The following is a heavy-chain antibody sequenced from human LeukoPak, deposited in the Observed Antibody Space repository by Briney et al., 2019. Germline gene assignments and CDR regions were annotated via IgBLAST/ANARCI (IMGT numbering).Heavy chain of an antibody. CDR3: ARGGYRPYYYMDV. CDR1: GFTFSSYW. Sequence: GGSLRPSCAASGFTFSSYWMSWVRQAPGKGLEWVANIKQDGSEKYYVDSVKGRFTISRDNSKKIVYLQMDSLRVDDTAVYYCARGGYRPYYYMDVWGTGTTVTVSS. D-gene: IGHD1-1*01. CDR2: IKQDGSEK. V-gene: IGHV3-7*01. J-gene: IGHJ6*03.